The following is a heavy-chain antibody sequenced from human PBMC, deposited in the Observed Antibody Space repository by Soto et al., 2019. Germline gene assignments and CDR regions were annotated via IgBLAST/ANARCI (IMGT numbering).Heavy chain of an antibody. D-gene: IGHD6-19*01. CDR3: ARLGGGWAYSYNVMDV. J-gene: IGHJ6*04. Sequence: RWMRQPPGKGLEWIGYVYPSDSNSNYGPSFNGHVTISADKSISTAYLQWRSLQASDTAMFYCARLGGGWAYSYNVMDVGGKGTRVTVSS. V-gene: IGHV5-10-1*01. CDR2: VYPSDSNS.